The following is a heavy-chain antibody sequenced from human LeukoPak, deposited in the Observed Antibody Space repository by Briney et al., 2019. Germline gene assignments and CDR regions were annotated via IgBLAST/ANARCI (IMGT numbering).Heavy chain of an antibody. CDR3: ARDSGYCSPTGCYYFDH. V-gene: IGHV1-2*02. D-gene: IGHD2-2*01. CDR2: INPDSGGT. CDR1: GYTFTGYY. J-gene: IGHJ4*02. Sequence: GASVKVSCKTSGYTFTGYYMHWVRQAPGQGLEWMGWINPDSGGTDYAQKFQGRVTMTRDTSISTAYMELSRPTSDDTAVHYCARDSGYCSPTGCYYFDHWGQGTLVTVSS.